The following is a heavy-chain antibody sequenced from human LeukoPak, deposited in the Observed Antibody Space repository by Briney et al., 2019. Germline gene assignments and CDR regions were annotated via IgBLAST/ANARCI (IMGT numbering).Heavy chain of an antibody. CDR1: GYTFTSYG. CDR3: ARDRVGQQLVLQWFDP. CDR2: ISAYNGNT. Sequence: ASVKVSCKASGYTFTSYGISWVRQAPGQGLEWMGRISAYNGNTNYAQKLQGRVTMTTDTSTSTAYMELRSLRSDDTAVYYCARDRVGQQLVLQWFDPWGQGTLVTVSS. V-gene: IGHV1-18*01. D-gene: IGHD6-13*01. J-gene: IGHJ5*02.